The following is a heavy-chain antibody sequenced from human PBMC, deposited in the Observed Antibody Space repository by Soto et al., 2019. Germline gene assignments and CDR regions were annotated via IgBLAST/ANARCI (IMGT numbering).Heavy chain of an antibody. CDR1: GGTFSSYT. CDR2: IIPILGIA. CDR3: ARACPGIAAADTFDY. D-gene: IGHD6-13*01. V-gene: IGHV1-69*02. Sequence: QVQLVQSGAEVKKPGSSVKVSCKASGGTFSSYTISWVRQAPGQGLEWMGRIIPILGIANYAQKFQGRVTITADKSTSTAYMELSSLRSEDTAVYYCARACPGIAAADTFDYWGQGTLVTVSS. J-gene: IGHJ4*02.